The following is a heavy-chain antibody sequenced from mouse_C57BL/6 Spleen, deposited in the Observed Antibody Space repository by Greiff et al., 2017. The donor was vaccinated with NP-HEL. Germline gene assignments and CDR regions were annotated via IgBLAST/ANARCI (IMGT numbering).Heavy chain of an antibody. J-gene: IGHJ3*01. D-gene: IGHD2-4*01. Sequence: QVQLKQPGAELVKPGASVKLSCKASGYTFTSYWMHWVKQRPGQGLEWIGMIHPNSGSTNYNEKFKSKATLTVDKSSSTAYMQLSSLTSEDSAVYYCARGLYYDYDGFAYWGQGTLVTVSA. V-gene: IGHV1-64*01. CDR2: IHPNSGST. CDR1: GYTFTSYW. CDR3: ARGLYYDYDGFAY.